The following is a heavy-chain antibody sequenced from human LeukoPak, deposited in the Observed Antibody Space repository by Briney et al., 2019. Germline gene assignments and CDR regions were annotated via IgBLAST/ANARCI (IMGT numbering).Heavy chain of an antibody. V-gene: IGHV4-38-2*02. CDR1: GYSISSGYY. CDR3: ARDIPSGYMDV. J-gene: IGHJ6*03. Sequence: PSETLSLTCAVSGYSISSGYYWGWIRQPPGKGLEWIGSIYHSGSTYYNPSLKSRVTISVNTSKNQFSLILNSVTAADTAIYYCARDIPSGYMDVWGKGTTVTVSS. CDR2: IYHSGST.